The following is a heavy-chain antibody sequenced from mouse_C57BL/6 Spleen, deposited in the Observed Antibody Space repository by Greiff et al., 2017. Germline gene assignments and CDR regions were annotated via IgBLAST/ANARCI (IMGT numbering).Heavy chain of an antibody. CDR3: ARCDGYYGPLDY. D-gene: IGHD2-3*01. Sequence: QVQLKQPGAELVRPGSSVKLSCKASGYTFTSYWMHWVKQRPIQGLEWIGNIDPSDSETHYNQKFKDKATLTVDKSSSTAYMQLSSLTSEDSAVYYCARCDGYYGPLDYWGQGTTLTVSS. V-gene: IGHV1-52*01. CDR1: GYTFTSYW. CDR2: IDPSDSET. J-gene: IGHJ2*01.